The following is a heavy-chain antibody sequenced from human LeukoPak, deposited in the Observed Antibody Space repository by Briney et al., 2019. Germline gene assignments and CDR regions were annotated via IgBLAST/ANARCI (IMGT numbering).Heavy chain of an antibody. CDR2: ISYDGSNK. D-gene: IGHD3-22*01. Sequence: GGSLRLSCAASGFTFSSYAMHWVRQAPGKGLEWVAVISYDGSNKYYADSVKGRFTISRDNSKNTLYLQMNSLRAEDTAVYYCATGGGNYPFDYWGQGTLVTVSS. V-gene: IGHV3-30*04. J-gene: IGHJ4*02. CDR3: ATGGGNYPFDY. CDR1: GFTFSSYA.